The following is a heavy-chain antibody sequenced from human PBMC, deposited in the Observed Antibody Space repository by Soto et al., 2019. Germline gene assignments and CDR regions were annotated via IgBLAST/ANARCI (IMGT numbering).Heavy chain of an antibody. Sequence: WGSLRLSCAASGFTFSSYAMHWVRQAPDKGLEWVAVISYDGSNKYYADSVKGRFTISRDNSKNTLYLQMNSLRAEDTAVYYCARELLDHASYVYYYGMDVWGQGTTVTVSS. CDR2: ISYDGSNK. CDR3: ARELLDHASYVYYYGMDV. V-gene: IGHV3-30-3*01. J-gene: IGHJ6*02. CDR1: GFTFSSYA. D-gene: IGHD3-10*01.